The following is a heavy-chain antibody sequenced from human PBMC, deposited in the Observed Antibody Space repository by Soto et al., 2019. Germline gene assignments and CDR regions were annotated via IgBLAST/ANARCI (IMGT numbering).Heavy chain of an antibody. V-gene: IGHV4-4*02. CDR2: ILHSGST. Sequence: QVQLQESGPGLVKPSGTLFLTCSLSGGSISSSHWWSWVRQSPGKGLEWIWEILHSGSTHYNPSLKSRVTMSVDKSKNQFSLILNSVTAADTAVYYCARYPGTTVGGVIWGQGTMVTVSS. CDR1: GGSISSSHW. D-gene: IGHD3-16*01. J-gene: IGHJ3*02. CDR3: ARYPGTTVGGVI.